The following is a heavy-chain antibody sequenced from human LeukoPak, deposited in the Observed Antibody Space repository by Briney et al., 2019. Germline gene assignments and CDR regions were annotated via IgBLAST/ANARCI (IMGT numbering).Heavy chain of an antibody. D-gene: IGHD3-10*01. J-gene: IGHJ6*03. V-gene: IGHV1-3*03. Sequence: GASVKVSCKASGHIFTSYAMHWVRQAPGERLEWMGWVNGGNGNTKYSQEFQGRVTITRDTSASTAYMELSSLRSEDMAVYYCARGRITMVRGAKSNPDWGYYYMDVWGKGTTVTVSS. CDR2: VNGGNGNT. CDR1: GHIFTSYA. CDR3: ARGRITMVRGAKSNPDWGYYYMDV.